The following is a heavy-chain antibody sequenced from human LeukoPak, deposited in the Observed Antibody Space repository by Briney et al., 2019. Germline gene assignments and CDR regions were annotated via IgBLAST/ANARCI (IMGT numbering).Heavy chain of an antibody. J-gene: IGHJ6*03. CDR2: INSDGSST. V-gene: IGHV3-74*01. CDR1: GFTVSSYW. CDR3: ARPDRAGWYDYYYYKDV. D-gene: IGHD6-19*01. Sequence: PGGSLRLSCAASGFTVSSYWMHWVRQAPGKGLVWVSRINSDGSSTSYADSVKGRFTISRDNAKNTLYLQMNSLRAEDTAVYYCARPDRAGWYDYYYYKDVWGKGTTVTVSS.